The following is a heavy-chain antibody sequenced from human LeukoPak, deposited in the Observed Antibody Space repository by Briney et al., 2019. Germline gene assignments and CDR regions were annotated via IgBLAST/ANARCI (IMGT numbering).Heavy chain of an antibody. CDR1: GYTFITYG. D-gene: IGHD2-2*01. CDR2: VSAHDGGT. V-gene: IGHV1-18*01. J-gene: IGHJ4*02. Sequence: ASVKVSCKASGYTFITYGISWARRAPGQGLEWMGWVSAHDGGTNYAQKYQGRVTMTTDASTSTAYMELRSLTHDDTAVYYCARDTPGDIVVVPADYWGQGTLVTVSS. CDR3: ARDTPGDIVVVPADY.